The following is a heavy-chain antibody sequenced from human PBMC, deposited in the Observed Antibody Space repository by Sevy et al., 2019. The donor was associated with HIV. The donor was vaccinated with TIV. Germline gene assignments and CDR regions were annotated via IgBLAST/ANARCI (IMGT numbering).Heavy chain of an antibody. CDR3: ARDLWNDAGQYFDY. J-gene: IGHJ4*02. D-gene: IGHD1-1*01. Sequence: GGYLRLSCEVSGFTFSDFYMSWIRQAPGKGLEWVSDISSGSTYTKSADSVKGRFTISRDNAKNSLYLQMNSLRVEDTAVYYCARDLWNDAGQYFDYWGQGTMVTVSS. CDR2: ISSGSTYT. V-gene: IGHV3-11*05. CDR1: GFTFSDFY.